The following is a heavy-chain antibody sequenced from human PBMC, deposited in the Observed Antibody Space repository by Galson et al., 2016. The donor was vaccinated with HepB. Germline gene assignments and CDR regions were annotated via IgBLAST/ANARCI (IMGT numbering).Heavy chain of an antibody. CDR3: ARDFQFGSVSNGY. Sequence: SLRLSCAASGFTFGNSWMHWVRQAPGKGPVWVSRISPDGSSTSYADSVKGRFTISRDNAKNTLYLQMSSLRAEDTAVYYCARDFQFGSVSNGYWGQGTLVTVSS. J-gene: IGHJ4*02. CDR2: ISPDGSST. CDR1: GFTFGNSW. V-gene: IGHV3-74*01. D-gene: IGHD3-10*01.